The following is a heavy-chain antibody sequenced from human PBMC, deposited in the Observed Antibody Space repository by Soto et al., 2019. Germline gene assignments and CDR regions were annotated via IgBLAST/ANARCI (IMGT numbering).Heavy chain of an antibody. D-gene: IGHD3-16*02. CDR3: AKGLYYDYVWGSYRYPGGSYYFDY. CDR2: ISGSGGST. J-gene: IGHJ4*02. V-gene: IGHV3-23*01. Sequence: EVQLLESGGGLVQPGGSLRLSCAASGFTFSSYAMSWVRQAPGKGLEWVSAISGSGGSTYYADSVKGRFTISRDNSKNTLYLQMNSLRAEDTAVYYCAKGLYYDYVWGSYRYPGGSYYFDYWGQGTLVTVS. CDR1: GFTFSSYA.